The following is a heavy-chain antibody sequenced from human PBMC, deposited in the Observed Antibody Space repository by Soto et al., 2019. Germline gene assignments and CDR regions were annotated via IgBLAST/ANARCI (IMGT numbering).Heavy chain of an antibody. J-gene: IGHJ5*02. CDR3: TRDLYHDTGP. D-gene: IGHD2-8*02. CDR1: GLTFRDHY. V-gene: IGHV3-7*04. CDR2: ISPDGSEE. Sequence: GGSLRLSCASSGLTFRDHYMTWVRQAPGKGLEGVANISPDGSEEYYVDSVKGRFTISRDNAKNSVYLQMNSLRGEDTALYYCTRDLYHDTGPWGQGTQVTVSS.